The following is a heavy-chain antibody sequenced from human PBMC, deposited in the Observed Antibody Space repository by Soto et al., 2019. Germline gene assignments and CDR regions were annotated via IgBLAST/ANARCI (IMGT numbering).Heavy chain of an antibody. CDR1: GGSFSGYY. V-gene: IGHV4-34*01. D-gene: IGHD2-2*01. J-gene: IGHJ6*03. Sequence: PSETLSLTCAVYGGSFSGYYWSWIRQPPGKGLEWIGEINHSGSTNYNPSLKSRVTISVDTSKNQFSLKLSSVTAADTAVYYCARFRSTSTRTSYYYYYMDVWGKGTTVTVSS. CDR3: ARFRSTSTRTSYYYYYMDV. CDR2: INHSGST.